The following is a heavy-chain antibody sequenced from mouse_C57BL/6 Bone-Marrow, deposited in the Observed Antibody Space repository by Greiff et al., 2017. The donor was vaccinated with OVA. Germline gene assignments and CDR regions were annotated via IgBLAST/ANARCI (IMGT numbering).Heavy chain of an antibody. Sequence: VQLQQSGPELVKPGASVKISCKASGYAFSSSWMNWVKQRPGKGLEWIGRIYPGDGDTNYNGKFKGKATLTADKSSSTAYMQLSSLTSEDSAVDFCAKIYGNYGFAYWGQGTLVTVSA. V-gene: IGHV1-82*01. D-gene: IGHD2-1*01. CDR3: AKIYGNYGFAY. CDR2: IYPGDGDT. CDR1: GYAFSSSW. J-gene: IGHJ3*01.